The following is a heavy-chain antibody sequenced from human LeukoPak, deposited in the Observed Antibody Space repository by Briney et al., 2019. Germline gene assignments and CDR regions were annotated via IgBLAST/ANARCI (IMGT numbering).Heavy chain of an antibody. J-gene: IGHJ5*02. CDR3: ARGVRRSYYVHNWFDP. CDR2: IYYSGST. D-gene: IGHD1-26*01. CDR1: GGSISSGDYY. V-gene: IGHV4-30-4*01. Sequence: KPSETLSLTCTVSGGSISSGDYYWSWIRQPPGKGLEWIGYIYYSGSTYYNPSLKSRVTISVDTSKNQFSLKLSSVTAADAAVYYCARGVRRSYYVHNWFDPWGQGTLVTVSS.